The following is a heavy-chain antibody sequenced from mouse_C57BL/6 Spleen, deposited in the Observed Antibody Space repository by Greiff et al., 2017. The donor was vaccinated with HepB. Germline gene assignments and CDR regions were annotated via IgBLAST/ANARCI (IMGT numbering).Heavy chain of an antibody. CDR2: INPSTGGT. J-gene: IGHJ2*01. CDR1: GYSFTGYY. Sequence: VHVKQSGPELVKPGASVKISCKASGYSFTGYYMNWVKQSPEKSLEWIGEINPSTGGTTYNQKFKAKATLTVDKSSSTAYMQLKSLTSEDSAVYYCASSNWDYWGQGTTLTVSS. CDR3: ASSNWDY. D-gene: IGHD4-1*02. V-gene: IGHV1-42*01.